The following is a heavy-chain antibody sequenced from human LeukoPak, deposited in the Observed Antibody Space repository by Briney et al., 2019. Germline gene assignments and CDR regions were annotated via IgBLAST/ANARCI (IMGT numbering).Heavy chain of an antibody. CDR1: GFTFSSYS. CDR3: ASFPPYMVRNDAFDI. CDR2: ISRSSSYI. V-gene: IGHV3-21*06. J-gene: IGHJ3*02. Sequence: GGSLRLSCAASGFTFSSYSVNWVRQAPGKGLEWVSSISRSSSYIYYADSVKGRFTISRDNARNSLYLQMNSLRVEDTAVYYCASFPPYMVRNDAFDIWAKGQWSPSLQ. D-gene: IGHD3-10*01.